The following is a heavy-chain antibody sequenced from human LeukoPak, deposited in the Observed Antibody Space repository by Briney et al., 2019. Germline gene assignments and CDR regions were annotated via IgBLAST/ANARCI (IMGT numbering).Heavy chain of an antibody. CDR3: ARVRSYYDSSGLDY. V-gene: IGHV3-21*01. J-gene: IGHJ4*02. Sequence: GGSLRLSCAASGFTFSSYGLSWVRQPPGKGLEWVSSISGTSSHIYYADSVKGRFSMSRDNAKNSLYVQMNSPRAEDTAVYYCARVRSYYDSSGLDYWGQGTLVTVSS. CDR1: GFTFSSYG. CDR2: ISGTSSHI. D-gene: IGHD3-22*01.